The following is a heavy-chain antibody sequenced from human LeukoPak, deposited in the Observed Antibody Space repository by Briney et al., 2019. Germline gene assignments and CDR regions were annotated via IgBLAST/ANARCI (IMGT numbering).Heavy chain of an antibody. Sequence: QSGGSLTLSCAASGFTVSSNYMSWVRQAPGKGLEWVSVIYSGGSTYYADSVKGRFTISRHNSKNTLYLQMNSLRAEDTAVYYCARIVVDTAMAGRYYFDYWGQGTLVTVSS. CDR2: IYSGGST. J-gene: IGHJ4*02. V-gene: IGHV3-53*04. CDR1: GFTVSSNY. CDR3: ARIVVDTAMAGRYYFDY. D-gene: IGHD5-18*01.